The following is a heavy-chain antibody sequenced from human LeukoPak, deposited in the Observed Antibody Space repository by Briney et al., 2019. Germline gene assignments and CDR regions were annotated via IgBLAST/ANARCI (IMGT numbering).Heavy chain of an antibody. CDR2: IYSSGST. D-gene: IGHD3-10*01. CDR3: ARSYYGSGSYYAFNI. J-gene: IGHJ3*02. CDR1: GGSISSYY. Sequence: SETLSLTCTVSGGSISSYYWSWIRQPAGKGLEWIGRIYSSGSTNYNPSLKSRVTMSVDTSKNQLSLKLSSVTAADTAVSYCARSYYGSGSYYAFNIWGQGTMVTVSS. V-gene: IGHV4-4*07.